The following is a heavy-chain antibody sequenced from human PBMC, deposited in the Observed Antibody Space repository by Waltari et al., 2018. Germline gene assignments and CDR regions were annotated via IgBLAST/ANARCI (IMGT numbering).Heavy chain of an antibody. CDR2: ISSSGNTM. V-gene: IGHV3-48*03. CDR1: GFTFSRYE. J-gene: IGHJ3*02. D-gene: IGHD1-26*01. CDR3: ARDHSGTYSFDI. Sequence: EVQLVESGGGLAQPGGSLRLSCAASGFTFSRYEMTWVRQAPGKGLEWLSYISSSGNTMYYADSVKGRFTISRDNAKNSLNLQMNPLRAEDTAVYYCARDHSGTYSFDIWGQGIMVTVSS.